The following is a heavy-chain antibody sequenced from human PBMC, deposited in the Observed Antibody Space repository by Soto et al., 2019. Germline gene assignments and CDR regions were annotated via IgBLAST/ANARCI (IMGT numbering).Heavy chain of an antibody. CDR1: GGSFSGYY. D-gene: IGHD3-16*02. CDR3: ARGRVRVYDYVWGSYRQDY. J-gene: IGHJ4*02. V-gene: IGHV4-34*01. CDR2: INHSGST. Sequence: SETLSLTCAVYGGSFSGYYWSWIRQPPGKGLEWIGEINHSGSTNYNPSLKSRVTISVDTSKNQFSLKLSSVTAADTAVYYCARGRVRVYDYVWGSYRQDYWGQGTLVTVSS.